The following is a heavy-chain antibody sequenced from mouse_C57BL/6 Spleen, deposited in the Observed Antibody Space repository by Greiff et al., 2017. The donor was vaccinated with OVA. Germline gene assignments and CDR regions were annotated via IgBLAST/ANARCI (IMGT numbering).Heavy chain of an antibody. CDR2: IYPGSGNT. CDR1: GYTFTDYY. J-gene: IGHJ3*01. V-gene: IGHV1-76*01. Sequence: QVQLQQSGAELVRPGASVKLSCKASGYTFTDYYINWVKQRPGQGLEWIARIYPGSGNTYYNEKFKGKATLTAEKSSSTAYMQLSSLTSEDSAVYFCARGDDGYLQGFAYWGQGTLVTVSA. CDR3: ARGDDGYLQGFAY. D-gene: IGHD2-3*01.